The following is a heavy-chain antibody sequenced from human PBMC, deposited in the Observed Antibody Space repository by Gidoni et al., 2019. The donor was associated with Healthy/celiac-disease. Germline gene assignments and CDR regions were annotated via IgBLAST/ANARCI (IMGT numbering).Heavy chain of an antibody. Sequence: EVQLVESGGGLVQPGGSLRLSCAASGITFSGYWMSWVRQAPGKGLGWVANIKQDGSEKYYVDSVKGRFTISRDNAKNSLYLQMNSLRAEDTAVYYCARVGGFCGGDCYAYWGQGTLVTVSS. J-gene: IGHJ4*02. CDR3: ARVGGFCGGDCYAY. CDR2: IKQDGSEK. CDR1: GITFSGYW. D-gene: IGHD2-21*02. V-gene: IGHV3-7*03.